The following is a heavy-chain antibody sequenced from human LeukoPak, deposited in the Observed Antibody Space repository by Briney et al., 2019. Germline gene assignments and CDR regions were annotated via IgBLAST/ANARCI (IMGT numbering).Heavy chain of an antibody. CDR1: GYTFTSYG. V-gene: IGHV1-46*01. Sequence: ASVKVSCKASGYTFTSYGISWVRQAPGQGLEWMGIINPSGGSTSYAQKFQGRVTMTRDTSTSTVYMELSSLRSEDTAVYYCARDFRPSPGSSGSSTSLGYWGQGTLVTVSS. J-gene: IGHJ4*02. CDR3: ARDFRPSPGSSGSSTSLGY. CDR2: INPSGGST. D-gene: IGHD3-10*01.